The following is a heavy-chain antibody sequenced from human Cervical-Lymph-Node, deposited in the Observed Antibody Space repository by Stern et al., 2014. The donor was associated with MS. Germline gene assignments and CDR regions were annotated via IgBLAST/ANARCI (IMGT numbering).Heavy chain of an antibody. J-gene: IGHJ6*02. Sequence: EVQLVESGGGLVQPGRSLRLSCAASGFTFENHAMHWVRQAPGKGLEWVSGISWNGGTSGYAVSLKGRFTVSRDNDKNALYLQMSSLRLEDTAVYYCAKGPKFDFYYGMDVWGQGTTVTVSS. CDR1: GFTFENHA. V-gene: IGHV3-9*01. CDR3: AKGPKFDFYYGMDV. D-gene: IGHD3-16*01. CDR2: ISWNGGTS.